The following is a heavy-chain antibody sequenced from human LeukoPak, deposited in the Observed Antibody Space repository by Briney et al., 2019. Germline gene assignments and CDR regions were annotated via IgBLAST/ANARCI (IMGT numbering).Heavy chain of an antibody. CDR2: ISSSGSTI. CDR1: GFTFSSYE. J-gene: IGHJ4*02. D-gene: IGHD2-15*01. CDR3: AREACSGGSCYSGYFDY. V-gene: IGHV3-48*03. Sequence: GGPRRLSWAAAGFTFSSYEMNWVRQAPGKGLEWVSYISSSGSTIYYADSVKGRFTISRDNAKNSLYLQMNSLRAEDTAVYYCAREACSGGSCYSGYFDYWGQGTLVTVSS.